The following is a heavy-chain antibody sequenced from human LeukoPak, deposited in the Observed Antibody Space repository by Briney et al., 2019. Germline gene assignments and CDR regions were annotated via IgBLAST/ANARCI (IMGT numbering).Heavy chain of an antibody. CDR1: GFTFSSYA. D-gene: IGHD1-26*01. CDR3: AKGWYSGSYYEYYLDY. V-gene: IGHV3-23*01. CDR2: ISGSGGST. J-gene: IGHJ4*02. Sequence: PGGSLRLSCAASGFTFSSYAMSWVRQAPGKGLEWASGISGSGGSTYNVDSVKGRFTISRDNSKNTLYLQMNSLRVEDTAVYYCAKGWYSGSYYEYYLDYWGQGTLVTVSS.